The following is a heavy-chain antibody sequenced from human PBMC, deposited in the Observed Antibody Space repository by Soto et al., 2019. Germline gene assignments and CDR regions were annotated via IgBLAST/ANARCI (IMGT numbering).Heavy chain of an antibody. CDR1: GFTVSSKY. J-gene: IGHJ6*03. CDR2: IQSGGTT. V-gene: IGHV3-66*01. Sequence: GGSLRLSCAASGFTVSSKYMTWVRQAPGKGLEWVSLIQSGGTTYYADSVKGRFTISRDTSENTLHLQMDSLRVEDTAVYYCARDAVFCGVSRRDAIPLVVCGTRSMGTV. CDR3: ARDAVFCGVSRRDAIPLVV. D-gene: IGHD2-21*01.